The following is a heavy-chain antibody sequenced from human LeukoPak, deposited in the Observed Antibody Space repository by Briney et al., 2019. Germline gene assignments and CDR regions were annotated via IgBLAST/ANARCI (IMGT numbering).Heavy chain of an antibody. J-gene: IGHJ4*02. CDR1: GFTVSSNY. D-gene: IGHD1-26*01. V-gene: IGHV3-53*01. CDR2: IYSGGST. Sequence: GGSLRLSCAASGFTVSSNYMSWVRQAPGKGLEWVSVIYSGGSTYYADSVKGRFTISRDNSKNTLYLQMNSLRAEDTAVYYCARAEGGATPFVFDYWGQGTLVTVSS. CDR3: ARAEGGATPFVFDY.